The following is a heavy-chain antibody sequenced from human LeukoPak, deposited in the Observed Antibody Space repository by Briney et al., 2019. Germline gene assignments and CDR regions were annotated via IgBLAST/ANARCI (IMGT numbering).Heavy chain of an antibody. D-gene: IGHD2-21*01. CDR1: GGSIISSSYY. Sequence: SETLSLTCGVSGGSIISSSYYWGWIRQPPGKGLEWIASMFYSGNTYYNPSLKSRVTMSVDTTENQFSLKLSSATAADTAVYYCARHVVGNYDLLSFDYWGQGSLVTVSS. CDR2: MFYSGNT. V-gene: IGHV4-39*01. J-gene: IGHJ4*02. CDR3: ARHVVGNYDLLSFDY.